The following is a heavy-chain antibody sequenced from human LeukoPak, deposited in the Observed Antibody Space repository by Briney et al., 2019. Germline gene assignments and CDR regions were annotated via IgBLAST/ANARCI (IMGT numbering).Heavy chain of an antibody. CDR2: ISDSGTGT. D-gene: IGHD6-19*01. CDR1: GFIFSRYS. CDR3: AKAKGRATSGWAIDY. V-gene: IGHV3-23*01. J-gene: IGHJ4*02. Sequence: PGGSLRLSCAASGFIFSRYSMSWVRQAPGKGLEWVSGISDSGTGTYYAESVKGRFTISRGNSQNTLHLQTNSLRVDDTAVYYCAKAKGRATSGWAIDYWGQGTLVTVSS.